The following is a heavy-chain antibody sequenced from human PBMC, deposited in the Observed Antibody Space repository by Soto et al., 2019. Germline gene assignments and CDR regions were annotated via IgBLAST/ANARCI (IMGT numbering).Heavy chain of an antibody. CDR1: KCSFTSHG. CDR3: ARREYGEGFDY. V-gene: IGHV5-10-1*01. Sequence: ESLQTSCKGSKCSFTSHGLRWVRQMPGKGLEWMGRIDPSDSYTNYNPSFQGHVTISADKSISTAYLQWSSLKASDTAMYYCARREYGEGFDYWGQGTLVTVSS. J-gene: IGHJ4*02. CDR2: IDPSDSYT. D-gene: IGHD4-17*01.